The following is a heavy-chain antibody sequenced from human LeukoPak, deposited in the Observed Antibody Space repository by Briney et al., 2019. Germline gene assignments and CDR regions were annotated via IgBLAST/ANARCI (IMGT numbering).Heavy chain of an antibody. CDR2: IHSGGNT. J-gene: IGHJ4*02. CDR1: GFTVSSSY. V-gene: IGHV3-53*01. CDR3: TRDLNSGGSC. Sequence: PGGSLRRSCAASGFTVSSSYMSWVRQAPGKGLEWVSVIHSGGNTYYADSVKGRFTISRDNSKNTLYLQMNSLRAEDTAVYYCTRDLNSGGSCWGQGTLVTVSS. D-gene: IGHD2-15*01.